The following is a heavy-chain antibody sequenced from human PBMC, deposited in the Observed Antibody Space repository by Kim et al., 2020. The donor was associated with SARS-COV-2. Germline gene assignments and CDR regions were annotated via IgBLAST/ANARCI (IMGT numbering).Heavy chain of an antibody. CDR2: IKMVGIT. V-gene: IGHV3-74*01. CDR3: AGEGKMTQKNPLAT. D-gene: IGHD2-21*01. Sequence: GGSLRLSCAASGFTFSNYWMHWVRQAPGKGLGWFSRIKMVGITQTTPTSLKGQFTIPRNTAKNTLILQFNSLKVKEPPVYSFAGEGKMTQKNPLATWGQG. J-gene: IGHJ5*02. CDR1: GFTFSNYW.